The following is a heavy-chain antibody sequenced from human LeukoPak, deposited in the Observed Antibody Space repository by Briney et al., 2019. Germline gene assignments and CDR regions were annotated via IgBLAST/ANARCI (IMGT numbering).Heavy chain of an antibody. CDR1: GYTFTSYY. D-gene: IGHD6-13*01. J-gene: IGHJ4*02. CDR2: INPSGGST. CDR3: ARGAHVYIAAAGFIDY. Sequence: ASVKVSCKASGYTFTSYYMHWVRQAPGQGLEWMGIINPSGGSTSYAQKFQGRVTMTRDMSTSTVYMELSSLRSEDTAVYYCARGAHVYIAAAGFIDYWGQGTLVTVSS. V-gene: IGHV1-46*01.